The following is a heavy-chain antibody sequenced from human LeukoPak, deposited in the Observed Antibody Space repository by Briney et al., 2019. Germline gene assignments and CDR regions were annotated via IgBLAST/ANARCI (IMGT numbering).Heavy chain of an antibody. CDR3: AREGIVDTAMVLGMDV. D-gene: IGHD5-18*01. CDR1: GYTFTGYY. CDR2: INPNSGGT. V-gene: IGHV1-2*02. Sequence: ASVKVSCKASGYTFTGYYMHWVRHAPGQGLEWMGWINPNSGGTNYAQKFQGRVTMTRDTSISTAYMELSRLRSDDTAVYYCAREGIVDTAMVLGMDVWGQGTTVTVSS. J-gene: IGHJ6*02.